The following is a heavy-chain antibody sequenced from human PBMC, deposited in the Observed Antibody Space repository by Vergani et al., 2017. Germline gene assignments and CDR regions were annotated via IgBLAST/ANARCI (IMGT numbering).Heavy chain of an antibody. Sequence: EVQLVESGGGLVKPGGSLRLSCAASGFTFSSYSMNWVRQAAGKGLEWVSSISSSSSYIYSADSVKGRFTISRDNDKNSLYLQMNSLRAEDTAVYYCAREDIVVVVATSFDYWGQGTLVTVSS. CDR3: AREDIVVVVATSFDY. V-gene: IGHV3-21*01. CDR1: GFTFSSYS. CDR2: ISSSSSYI. J-gene: IGHJ4*02. D-gene: IGHD2-15*01.